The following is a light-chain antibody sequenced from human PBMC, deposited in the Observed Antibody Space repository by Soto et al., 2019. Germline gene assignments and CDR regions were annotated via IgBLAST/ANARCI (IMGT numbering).Light chain of an antibody. CDR1: SSIIWGAS. CDR2: DDN. J-gene: IGLJ1*01. CDR3: GSWDSSLTAYV. V-gene: IGLV1-51*01. Sequence: SVMTQPPSVSAAQGQKVTISWSASSSIIWGASMSWYQQLPGTAPKLLIYDDNKRPSGIPDRFSRSKSGTSATLGITGFQTGDAADYYCGSWDSSLTAYVFGPSTKVPVL.